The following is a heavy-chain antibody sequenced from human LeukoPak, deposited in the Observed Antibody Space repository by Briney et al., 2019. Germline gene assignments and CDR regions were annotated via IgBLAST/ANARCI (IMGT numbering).Heavy chain of an antibody. CDR3: ARESGRSYYYMDV. J-gene: IGHJ6*03. Sequence: SETLSLTCSVSGGSISSHYWSWNRQPPGKGLEWIGYIYNSGKTNYNPSLKSRVTISIDTSKNQCSLKLSPVTAADTAVYYCARESGRSYYYMDVWGKGTTLIVSS. CDR1: GGSISSHY. D-gene: IGHD3-10*01. CDR2: IYNSGKT. V-gene: IGHV4-59*11.